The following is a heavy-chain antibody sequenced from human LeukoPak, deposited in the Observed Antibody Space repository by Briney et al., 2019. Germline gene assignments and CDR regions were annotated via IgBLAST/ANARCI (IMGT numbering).Heavy chain of an antibody. J-gene: IGHJ6*03. Sequence: ASVKVSCKASGYTFIGYDIHWVRQAPGQGLEWMGWINPNSGGTNYAQRFQGRVTMTRDTSISTAYMELSRLRSDDTAVYYCASRGSGSYNYYYYYMDVWGKGTTVTVSS. CDR2: INPNSGGT. V-gene: IGHV1-2*02. CDR1: GYTFIGYD. CDR3: ASRGSGSYNYYYYYMDV. D-gene: IGHD3-10*01.